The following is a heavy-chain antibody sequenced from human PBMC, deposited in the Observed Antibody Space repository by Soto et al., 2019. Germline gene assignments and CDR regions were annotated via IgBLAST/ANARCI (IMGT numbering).Heavy chain of an antibody. J-gene: IGHJ4*02. D-gene: IGHD6-6*01. CDR2: ITWNSDTI. CDR1: GFRFDDYV. CDR3: VKEMGSSSDS. Sequence: GGSLRLSCVGSGFRFDDYVMDWVRQIPGKGLEWVSRITWNSDTIAYADSVKGRFTNSRDNARSSLFLQMNSLRSEDTAIYYCVKEMGSSSDSWGQGTQVTVSS. V-gene: IGHV3-9*01.